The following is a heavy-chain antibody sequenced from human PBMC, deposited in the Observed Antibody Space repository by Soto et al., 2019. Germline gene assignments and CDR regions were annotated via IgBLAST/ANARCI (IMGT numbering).Heavy chain of an antibody. CDR3: ARGVPAVGPDWFDP. CDR2: VSSTGST. J-gene: IGHJ5*02. V-gene: IGHV4-4*07. CDR1: DGSISGYY. Sequence: PSETLSLTCSVSDGSISGYYWNWIRQAAEKRLEWIGRVSSTGSTYYNPSLKSRVTMSVDTSKNQLSLSLSSVTAADTAIYYCARGVPAVGPDWFDPWGQGTLVTVSS.